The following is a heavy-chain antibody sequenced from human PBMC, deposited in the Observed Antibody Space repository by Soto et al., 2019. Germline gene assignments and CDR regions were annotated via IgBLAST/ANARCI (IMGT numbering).Heavy chain of an antibody. J-gene: IGHJ6*02. CDR2: INPKSGGT. D-gene: IGHD2-8*01. V-gene: IGHV1-2*04. Sequence: QVQLVESGAEVKKPGASVKVSCKASGYSFTDYNIHWVRQAPGQGLEWLGRINPKSGGTITAQKFQGWVTMTTDTSISTASMELTRLTSDDTAIYYCARGDSTDCSNGVCSFFYNHDMDVWGQGTTVTVSS. CDR1: GYSFTDYN. CDR3: ARGDSTDCSNGVCSFFYNHDMDV.